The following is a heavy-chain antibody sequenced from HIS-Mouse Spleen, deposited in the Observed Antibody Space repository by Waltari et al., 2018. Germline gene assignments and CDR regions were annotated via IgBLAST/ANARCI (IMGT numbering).Heavy chain of an antibody. Sequence: QLQLQESGPGLVKPSETLSLTCTVPGGSISRRSYYWGWIRQPPGKGLEWIGGIYYSGSTYYNPSLKSRVTISLDTSKDQFSLKLRSVTAADTALYYCAREIPYSSSWYDWYFDLWGRGTLVTVSS. CDR3: AREIPYSSSWYDWYFDL. CDR1: GGSISRRSYY. CDR2: IYYSGST. J-gene: IGHJ2*01. V-gene: IGHV4-39*07. D-gene: IGHD6-13*01.